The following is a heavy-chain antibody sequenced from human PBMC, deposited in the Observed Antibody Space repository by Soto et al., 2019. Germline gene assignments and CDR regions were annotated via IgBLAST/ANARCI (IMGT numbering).Heavy chain of an antibody. V-gene: IGHV1-2*02. CDR1: GYELTDHR. D-gene: IGHD3-22*01. CDR2: IAPNHGNT. CDR3: ATKLGFTWLTYFDL. J-gene: IGHJ2*01. Sequence: ASVKGSCKTFGYELTDHRIHWGLHDPGQGLEWMGWIAPNHGNTHYVPKFKGRVTMTSDTSTSTAHMELAELTSDDTAVYYCATKLGFTWLTYFDLWGRGTLVTVYS.